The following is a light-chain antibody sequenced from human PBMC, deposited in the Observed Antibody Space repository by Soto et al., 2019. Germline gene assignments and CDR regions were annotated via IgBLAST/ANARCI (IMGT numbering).Light chain of an antibody. V-gene: IGLV2-23*02. J-gene: IGLJ1*01. CDR3: WSYAGSFTYV. CDR1: SSDVGSYTL. Sequence: QSALTQPASVSGSPGQSITISCTGSSSDVGSYTLVSWYQQHPGKVPKLMIYEVSKRPSGVSVRFSGSRSGNTAPLTISGFQAEDEADYFCWSYAGSFTYVFGTGTKVTVL. CDR2: EVS.